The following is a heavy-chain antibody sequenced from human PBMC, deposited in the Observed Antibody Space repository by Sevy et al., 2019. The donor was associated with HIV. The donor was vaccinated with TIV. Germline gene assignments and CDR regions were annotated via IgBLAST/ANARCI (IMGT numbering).Heavy chain of an antibody. CDR3: AREDSGSYYRCFDY. CDR1: GFTFSSYA. V-gene: IGHV3-23*01. D-gene: IGHD1-26*01. J-gene: IGHJ4*02. CDR2: IRGSGGST. Sequence: GGSLRLSCAASGFTFSSYAMSWVRQAPGKGLEWVKAIRGSGGSTYYADSVKGRFTISRDNSKNTLYLQMNSLRAEDTAVHYCAREDSGSYYRCFDYWGQGTLVTVSS.